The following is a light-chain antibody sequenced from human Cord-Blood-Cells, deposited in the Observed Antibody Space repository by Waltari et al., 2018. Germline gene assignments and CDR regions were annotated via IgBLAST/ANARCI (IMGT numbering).Light chain of an antibody. J-gene: IGLJ1*01. CDR1: SSDVGGYNY. CDR2: EVS. Sequence: QSALTQPPSASGSPGQSVTISCTGTSSDVGGYNYVSWYQQHPGKAPKLMSYEVSKRPAGVPDRFSGSKYGNTASLTVSGLRAEDEADYYGSSYAGSNNHVFGTGTKVTVL. V-gene: IGLV2-8*01. CDR3: SSYAGSNNHV.